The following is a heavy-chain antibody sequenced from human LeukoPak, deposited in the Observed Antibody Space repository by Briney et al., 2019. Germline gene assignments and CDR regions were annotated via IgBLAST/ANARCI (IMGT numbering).Heavy chain of an antibody. D-gene: IGHD6-13*01. CDR2: IFPGDSDT. J-gene: IGHJ4*02. V-gene: IGHV5-51*01. Sequence: NPGESLKISCKGSGYSFTNYWIGWVRQMPGKGLEWMGIIFPGDSDTRYSPSFQGQVTISADKSISTAYLQWSSLKASDTAIYFCARTDSSSWLHYFDYWGQGTLVSVSS. CDR1: GYSFTNYW. CDR3: ARTDSSSWLHYFDY.